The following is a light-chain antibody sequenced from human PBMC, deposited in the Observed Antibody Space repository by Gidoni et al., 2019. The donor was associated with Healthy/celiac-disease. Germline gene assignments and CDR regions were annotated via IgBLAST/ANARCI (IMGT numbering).Light chain of an antibody. Sequence: EIVCTQSPGTLSLSPGERATLSCRASQSVSSSYLAWYHQKPGQAPRLLIYGASSRATGIPDRFSGSGSGTDFTLTISRLEPEDFAVYYCQQYGSSPLTFGGGTKVEI. V-gene: IGKV3-20*01. J-gene: IGKJ4*01. CDR3: QQYGSSPLT. CDR1: QSVSSSY. CDR2: GAS.